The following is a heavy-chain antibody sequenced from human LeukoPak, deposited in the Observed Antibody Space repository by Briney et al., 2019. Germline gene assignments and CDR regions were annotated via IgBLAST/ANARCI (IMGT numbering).Heavy chain of an antibody. J-gene: IGHJ3*02. CDR3: ARDQFYFGLQTPGNDAFDI. D-gene: IGHD3-10*01. CDR1: GFNFNIYA. V-gene: IGHV3-33*01. CDR2: MWHDGSKA. Sequence: QPGESLRFSCVTSGFNFNIYAIHWVRQAPGKGLEWVAVMWHDGSKAYYADSVKGRFSISRDTSKNTVYLQMNSVRAEDSGLYYCARDQFYFGLQTPGNDAFDIWGQGTVVTVSS.